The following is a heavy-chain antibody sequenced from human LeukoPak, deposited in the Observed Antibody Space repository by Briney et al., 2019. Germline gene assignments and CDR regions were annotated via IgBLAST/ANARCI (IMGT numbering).Heavy chain of an antibody. CDR2: ISYDGSSK. D-gene: IGHD3-10*01. CDR3: ARVLRGYYGSGSYDQ. Sequence: GGSLRLSCAASGFTFSTYAMHWVRQAPGKGLEWVAVISYDGSSKYYADSVKGRFTISRDNSKNTLYLQMNSLRAEDTAVYYCARVLRGYYGSGSYDQWGQGTLVTVSS. CDR1: GFTFSTYA. J-gene: IGHJ4*02. V-gene: IGHV3-30*14.